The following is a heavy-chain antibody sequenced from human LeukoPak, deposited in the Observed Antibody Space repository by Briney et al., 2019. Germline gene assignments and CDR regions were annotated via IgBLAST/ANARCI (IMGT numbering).Heavy chain of an antibody. D-gene: IGHD1-7*01. CDR3: ARDLTSSWKYAEIDF. CDR1: GYTFTSYG. J-gene: IGHJ4*02. V-gene: IGHV1-18*01. Sequence: ASVKVSCKASGYTFTSYGISWVRQAPGQGLEWMGWISAYSGNTDYAQRHQGRITMTTDTPTSTAYMELRSLRSDDTAVYYCARDLTSSWKYAEIDFWGQGTRVTVSS. CDR2: ISAYSGNT.